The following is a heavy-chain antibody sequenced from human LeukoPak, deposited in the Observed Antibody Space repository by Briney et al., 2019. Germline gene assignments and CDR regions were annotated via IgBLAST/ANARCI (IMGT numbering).Heavy chain of an antibody. V-gene: IGHV3-30*02. CDR2: IRYDGSNK. CDR3: AKDWGYSGYDENDAFDI. Sequence: PGGSLRLSCAASGFTFSSYGMHWVRRAPGKGLEWVAFIRYDGSNKYYADSVKGRFTISRDNSKNTLYLQMNSLRAEDTAVYYCAKDWGYSGYDENDAFDIWGQGTMVTVSS. D-gene: IGHD5-12*01. J-gene: IGHJ3*02. CDR1: GFTFSSYG.